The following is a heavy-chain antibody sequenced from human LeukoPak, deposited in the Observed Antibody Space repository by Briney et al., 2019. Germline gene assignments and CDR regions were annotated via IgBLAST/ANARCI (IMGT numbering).Heavy chain of an antibody. CDR1: GFTFSVYT. J-gene: IGHJ3*02. Sequence: GGSLRLSCAASGFTFSVYTMNWVRQAPGKGLEWVSVIYSGGITSYADSVKGRFTISRDNSKNTLYLQLNSLRAEDTAVYYCARGYFAVGAFDIWGQGTMVTVSS. CDR2: IYSGGIT. CDR3: ARGYFAVGAFDI. V-gene: IGHV3-66*01. D-gene: IGHD3-3*01.